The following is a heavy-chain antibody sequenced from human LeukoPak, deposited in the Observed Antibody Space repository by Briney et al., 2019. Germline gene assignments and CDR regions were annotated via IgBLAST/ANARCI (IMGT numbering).Heavy chain of an antibody. J-gene: IGHJ4*02. CDR2: MKSNSGGT. V-gene: IGHV1-2*02. Sequence: EASVKVSCKVSGYTFTGYYIHWVRQAPGQGLEWMGWMKSNSGGTKYAQKFQGRVTMTRDTSISTAYMELSRLRSDDTAVYYCARAQTTYDYDSSSDYWGQGTLVTVSS. CDR3: ARAQTTYDYDSSSDY. CDR1: GYTFTGYY. D-gene: IGHD3-22*01.